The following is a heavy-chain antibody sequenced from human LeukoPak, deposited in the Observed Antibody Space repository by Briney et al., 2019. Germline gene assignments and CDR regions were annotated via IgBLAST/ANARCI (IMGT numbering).Heavy chain of an antibody. CDR1: GFDFNIYA. CDR3: ARDGGDSSGYYWGLGY. V-gene: IGHV3-30*04. CDR2: LAYDGTNQ. J-gene: IGHJ4*02. Sequence: PGGSLRLSCVASGFDFNIYAMHWVRHSPGKGLEWVALLAYDGTNQHYADFVKGRFTISRDNAKDTLYLQMNSLRPEDTAVYYCARDGGDSSGYYWGLGYWGQGTLVTVSS. D-gene: IGHD3-22*01.